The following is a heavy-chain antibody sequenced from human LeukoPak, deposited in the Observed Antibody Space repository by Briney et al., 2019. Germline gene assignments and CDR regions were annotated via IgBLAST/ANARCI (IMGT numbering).Heavy chain of an antibody. D-gene: IGHD5-18*01. CDR2: ISGSDGST. J-gene: IGHJ4*02. Sequence: GGSLRLSCAASGFTFSSYAMSWVRQAPGKGLEWVSAISGSDGSTYYADSVKGRFTISGDNSKNTLYLQMNSLRAEDTAVYCCAKSKFRAMITTFDYWGQGTLVTVSS. CDR1: GFTFSSYA. V-gene: IGHV3-23*01. CDR3: AKSKFRAMITTFDY.